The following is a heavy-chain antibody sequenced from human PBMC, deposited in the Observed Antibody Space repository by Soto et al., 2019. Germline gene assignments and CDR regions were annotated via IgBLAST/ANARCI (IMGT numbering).Heavy chain of an antibody. CDR2: INPILSMS. CDR3: ASSYGSGYRAFDY. Sequence: QVQLVQSGAEVKRPGSSVKVSCKASGDTFTFYSINWVRQAPGLGLEWMGRINPILSMSNYAQRFQVRVTMTADQSTSTAYMELSSLRSEDTAIYYCASSYGSGYRAFDYWGQGALVTVS. CDR1: GDTFTFYS. V-gene: IGHV1-69*02. D-gene: IGHD3-10*01. J-gene: IGHJ4*02.